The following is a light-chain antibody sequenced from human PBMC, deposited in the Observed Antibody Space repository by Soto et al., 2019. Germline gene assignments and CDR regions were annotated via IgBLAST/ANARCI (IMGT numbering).Light chain of an antibody. CDR3: SSFAGGGNPVL. CDR2: DVT. J-gene: IGLJ2*01. CDR1: SSDVGGYNY. Sequence: QSVLTQPPSASGSLGQSVTISCTGTSSDVGGYNYVSWHQQHPGKAPKVMIYDVTKRPPGVPDRFSGSKSGNTASLTVSGLQAEDEADYYCSSFAGGGNPVLLGGGTKLTVL. V-gene: IGLV2-8*01.